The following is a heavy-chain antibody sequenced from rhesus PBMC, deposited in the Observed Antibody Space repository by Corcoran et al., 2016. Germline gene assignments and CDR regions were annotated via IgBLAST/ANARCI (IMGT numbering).Heavy chain of an antibody. D-gene: IGHD6-43*01. CDR2: IYGWRVRT. Sequence: QVQLQESGPGLVKPSETLPLTCAVSGASISSNYWSWLRQPPGKGLEWIGYIYGWRVRTRYNPPLNLRVTLSEDTSKNQFSLELGSVTAADSAVYYCSRVVYGSSYGWDYFDYWCQGVLVTVSS. J-gene: IGHJ4*01. V-gene: IGHV4S6*01. CDR3: SRVVYGSSYGWDYFDY. CDR1: GASISSNY.